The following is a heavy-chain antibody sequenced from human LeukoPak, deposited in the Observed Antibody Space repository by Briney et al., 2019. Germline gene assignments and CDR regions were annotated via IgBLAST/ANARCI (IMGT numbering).Heavy chain of an antibody. Sequence: GGSLRLSCAASGFTFSSYAMGWVRQAPGKGLEWVSHIGRGITYADSVKGRFTISRDNAKNSVYLQMNSLRAEDTAVYYCARDAPAGGKPEYFFDYWGQGTLVTVSS. CDR1: GFTFSSYA. CDR2: IGRGIT. J-gene: IGHJ4*02. V-gene: IGHV3-48*04. CDR3: ARDAPAGGKPEYFFDY.